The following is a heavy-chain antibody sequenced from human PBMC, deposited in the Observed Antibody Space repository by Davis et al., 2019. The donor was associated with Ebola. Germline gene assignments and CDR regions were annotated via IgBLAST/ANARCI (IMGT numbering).Heavy chain of an antibody. CDR2: ISSSSSTI. V-gene: IGHV3-11*04. CDR3: ARDRLIAARDAFDI. J-gene: IGHJ3*02. Sequence: PGGSLRLSCAASGFTFSDYYMSWIRQAPGKGLEWVSYISSSSSTIYYADSVKGRFTISRDNAKNSLYLQMNSLRAEDTAVYYCARDRLIAARDAFDIWGQGTMVTVSS. CDR1: GFTFSDYY. D-gene: IGHD6-6*01.